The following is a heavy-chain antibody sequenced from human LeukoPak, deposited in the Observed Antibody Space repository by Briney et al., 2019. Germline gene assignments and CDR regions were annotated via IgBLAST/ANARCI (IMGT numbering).Heavy chain of an antibody. CDR2: IYSGGSI. J-gene: IGHJ4*02. D-gene: IGHD5-12*01. V-gene: IGHV3-53*01. Sequence: GRSLRLSCAASGFTVSTHYMSWVRQAPGKGLQWVSVIYSGGSIYYADSVKGRFTISRDNSKNTLYLRMNSLRAEDTAVYYCAKGYLDSDVASDYWGQGTLVTVSS. CDR1: GFTVSTHY. CDR3: AKGYLDSDVASDY.